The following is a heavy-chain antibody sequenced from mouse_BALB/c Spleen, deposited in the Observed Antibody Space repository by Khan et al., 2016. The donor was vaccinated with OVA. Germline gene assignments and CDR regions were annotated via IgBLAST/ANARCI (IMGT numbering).Heavy chain of an antibody. CDR3: ARLAYYYDSEGFAY. Sequence: EVELVESGGDLVEPGGSLKLSGAASGFTFSTYGMSWVRQTPDKRLEWVATISTGGHYTYYPDSVRGRFTISRDNAKNPLYLQMTCLKSEDTAMFYCARLAYYYDSEGFAYWGQGTLVTVSA. CDR2: ISTGGHYT. J-gene: IGHJ3*01. V-gene: IGHV5-6*01. D-gene: IGHD1-1*01. CDR1: GFTFSTYG.